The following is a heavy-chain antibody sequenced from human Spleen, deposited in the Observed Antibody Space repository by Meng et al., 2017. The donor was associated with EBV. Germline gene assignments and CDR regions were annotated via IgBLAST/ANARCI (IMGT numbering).Heavy chain of an antibody. CDR1: GATFSNYA. V-gene: IGHV1-69*01. CDR3: ATDPGHF. J-gene: IGHJ4*02. Sequence: QMQLVQSGAEVKKPXXSVKVSCKASGATFSNYAISWVRQAPGQGLEWMGGIIPILGTSNYTQKFPGRVSLSADFSTHTLYMELRSLTSDDSAVYYCATDPGHFWGQGTLVTVSS. CDR2: IIPILGTS. D-gene: IGHD7-27*01.